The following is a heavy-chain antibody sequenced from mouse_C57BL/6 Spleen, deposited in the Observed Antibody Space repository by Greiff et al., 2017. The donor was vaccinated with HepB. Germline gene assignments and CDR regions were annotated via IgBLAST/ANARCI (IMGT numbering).Heavy chain of an antibody. Sequence: QVQLQQPGAELVKPGASVKMSCKASGYTFTSYWMTWVKQRPGQGLEWIGDIYPGSGSTNYNEKFKSKATLTVDTSSSTAYMQLSSLASEDSAVYYCAREGGDCAMDYWGQGTSVTVSS. CDR3: AREGGDCAMDY. V-gene: IGHV1-55*01. J-gene: IGHJ4*01. CDR2: IYPGSGST. CDR1: GYTFTSYW.